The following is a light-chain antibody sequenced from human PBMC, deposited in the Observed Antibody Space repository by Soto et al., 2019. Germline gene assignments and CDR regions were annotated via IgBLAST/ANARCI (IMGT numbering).Light chain of an antibody. CDR2: DTS. J-gene: IGKJ1*01. CDR1: QSVTKY. Sequence: EIVLTPSPATLSLSPGERANLSCRASQSVTKYLAWYQQKPGQAPRLLIYDTSNRATGIPARFSGSGSGTDFTLTISSLEPEDFAVYFCQQYGYSQWTFGQGTKVDI. CDR3: QQYGYSQWT. V-gene: IGKV3-11*01.